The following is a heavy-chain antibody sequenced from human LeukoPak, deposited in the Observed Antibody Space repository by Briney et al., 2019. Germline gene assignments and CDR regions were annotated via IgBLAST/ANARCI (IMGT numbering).Heavy chain of an antibody. V-gene: IGHV3-13*01. CDR1: GFTFSNYD. J-gene: IGHJ4*02. D-gene: IGHD3-10*01. CDR2: IGTAGDI. CDR3: ARSRGGYFDY. Sequence: GGSLRLSCAASGFTFSNYDMHWVRQATGKGLEWVSGIGTAGDIYYAGSVKGRFTISRDNAKNSLYLQMNSLRAEDPAVYYCARSRGGYFDYWGQGTLVTVSS.